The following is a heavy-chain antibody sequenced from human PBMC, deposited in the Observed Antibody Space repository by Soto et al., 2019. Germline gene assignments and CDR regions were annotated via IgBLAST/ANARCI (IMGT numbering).Heavy chain of an antibody. V-gene: IGHV4-59*02. CDR2: MYHSGTT. Sequence: QVQLQESGPGLVKPSDTLSLTCTVSGDSVTSFYWSWIRQPPGKGLEWIGYMYHSGTTRYNASLESRVSISMDTSKNQFSLILNSVTAADTAVYFCARGWFGELSRFFDYWGQGMLVTVSS. D-gene: IGHD3-10*01. CDR3: ARGWFGELSRFFDY. J-gene: IGHJ4*02. CDR1: GDSVTSFY.